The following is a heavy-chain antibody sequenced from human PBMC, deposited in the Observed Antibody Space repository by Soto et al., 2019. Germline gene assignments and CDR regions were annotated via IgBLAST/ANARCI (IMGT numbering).Heavy chain of an antibody. CDR3: AKEASSGRYGVYDVMAV. CDR2: IIGSVVST. D-gene: IGHD1-26*01. V-gene: IGHV3-23*01. Sequence: VCTLSSSRWTRVHQNPGKVLESVSAIIGSVVSTYYPGSVKGRFTISRDHSKDTLYLQMNSVRAEDTAVYYCAKEASSGRYGVYDVMAVRRKGTTV. J-gene: IGHJ6*01. CDR1: VCTLSSSR.